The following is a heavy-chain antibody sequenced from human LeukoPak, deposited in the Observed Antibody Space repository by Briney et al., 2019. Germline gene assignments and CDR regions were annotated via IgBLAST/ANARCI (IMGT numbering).Heavy chain of an antibody. CDR3: ARHLGWCNNTSGCDDESDAFDI. D-gene: IGHD2-2*01. Sequence: GESLKISCKGSGYNFSTYWIGWLRQMPGKGLEWMGIINPGDSDTRYTPSFQGQVTISVDKSITTAYLQWSSLKASDTAMYYCARHLGWCNNTSGCDDESDAFDIWGQGTMVTVSS. J-gene: IGHJ3*02. CDR2: INPGDSDT. CDR1: GYNFSTYW. V-gene: IGHV5-51*01.